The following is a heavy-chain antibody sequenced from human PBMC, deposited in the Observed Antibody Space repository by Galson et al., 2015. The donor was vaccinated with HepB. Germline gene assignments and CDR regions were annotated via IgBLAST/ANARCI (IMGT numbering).Heavy chain of an antibody. Sequence: SLRLSCAAPGFTFSYYSMNWVRQAPGKGLEWVSSISSTSSYIYYADSVKGRFTISRDNAKNSLYLQMNSLRAEDTAVYYCARDNWNYGAYYFDYWGQGTLVTVSS. V-gene: IGHV3-21*01. CDR3: ARDNWNYGAYYFDY. CDR1: GFTFSYYS. D-gene: IGHD1-7*01. J-gene: IGHJ4*02. CDR2: ISSTSSYI.